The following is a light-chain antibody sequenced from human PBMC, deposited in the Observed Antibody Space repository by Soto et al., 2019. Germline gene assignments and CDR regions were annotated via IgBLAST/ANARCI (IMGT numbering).Light chain of an antibody. CDR3: QQSYSAPLT. J-gene: IGKJ4*01. CDR1: QSISSY. Sequence: DIQLTQSPSSLSASVGDRVTITCRAGQSISSYLNWYQQKPGKAPKRLIYAASSLQSGVPSRFSGSGSGTDFTLTISSLQPEDFATYYCQQSYSAPLTFGGGTKVEIK. CDR2: AAS. V-gene: IGKV1-39*01.